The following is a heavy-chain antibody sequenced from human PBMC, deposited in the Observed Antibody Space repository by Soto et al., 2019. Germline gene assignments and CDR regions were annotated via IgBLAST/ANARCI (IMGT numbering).Heavy chain of an antibody. V-gene: IGHV3-73*01. Sequence: PVGSLRLCCAASGFTFSGSAMHWVRQASGKGLEWVGRIRSKANSYATAYAASVKGRFTISRDDSKNTAYLQMNSLKTEDTAVYYCTTVLLWFGESPDYWGQGTLVTVSS. D-gene: IGHD3-10*01. CDR1: GFTFSGSA. CDR3: TTVLLWFGESPDY. J-gene: IGHJ4*02. CDR2: IRSKANSYAT.